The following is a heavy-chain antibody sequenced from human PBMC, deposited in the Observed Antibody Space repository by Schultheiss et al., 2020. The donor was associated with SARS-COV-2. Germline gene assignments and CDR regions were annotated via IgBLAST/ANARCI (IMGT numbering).Heavy chain of an antibody. CDR3: ARATRVETLFSVRGGSFDF. V-gene: IGHV4-59*01. CDR2: IYYTGIT. Sequence: SETLSLTCSVSGSSITRFFWTWIRQPPGKGLEQMGNIYYTGITKYSPSLKSRITISVDTSKKQFSLKLGSVTAADTAVYFCARATRVETLFSVRGGSFDFWGRGALVTVSS. CDR1: GSSITRFF. J-gene: IGHJ4*02. D-gene: IGHD5-24*01.